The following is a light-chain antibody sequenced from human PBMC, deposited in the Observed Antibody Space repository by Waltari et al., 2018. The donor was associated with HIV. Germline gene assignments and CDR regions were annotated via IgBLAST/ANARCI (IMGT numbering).Light chain of an antibody. J-gene: IGLJ2*01. CDR2: EVT. CDR1: SNDVGGYNF. V-gene: IGLV2-8*01. CDR3: SSYAGSNNFVV. Sequence: QSALTQPPSASGSPGQPVTISCTGTSNDVGGYNFVSWYQQPPGKAPKLMIYEVTKRPSGVPDRFSGSKSGYTASLTVSGLQAEDEADYYCSSYAGSNNFVVFGGGTKLTVL.